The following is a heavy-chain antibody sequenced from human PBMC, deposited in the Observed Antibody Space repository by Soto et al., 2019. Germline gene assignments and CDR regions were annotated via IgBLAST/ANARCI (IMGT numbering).Heavy chain of an antibody. V-gene: IGHV3-23*01. J-gene: IGHJ4*02. CDR3: TKRATTVPTPGNYFDS. CDR2: LTRGGTS. D-gene: IGHD1-1*01. CDR1: VFTFIDYS. Sequence: GWSLRLSCASSVFTFIDYSMSWVRQTPERGLEWVSTLTRGGTSYYADSVQGRFTVSRDNSKNTVSLQMHSLRAEDTALYYCTKRATTVPTPGNYFDSWGQGTLVTVSS.